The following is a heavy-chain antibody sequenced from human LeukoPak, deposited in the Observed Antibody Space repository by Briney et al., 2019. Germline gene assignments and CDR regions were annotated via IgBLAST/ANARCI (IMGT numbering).Heavy chain of an antibody. J-gene: IGHJ4*02. CDR2: IYHSGST. Sequence: SETLSLTCTVSGYSISSGYYWGWIRQPPGKGLEWIGSIYHSGSTYYNLSLKSRVTISVDTSKNQFSLKLSSVTAADTAVYYCARGEYSSSSLDYWGQGTLVTVSS. CDR3: ARGEYSSSSLDY. D-gene: IGHD6-6*01. V-gene: IGHV4-38-2*02. CDR1: GYSISSGYY.